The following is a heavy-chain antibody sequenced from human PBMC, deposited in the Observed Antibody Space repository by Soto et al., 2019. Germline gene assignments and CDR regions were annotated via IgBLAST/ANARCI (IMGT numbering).Heavy chain of an antibody. J-gene: IGHJ5*02. V-gene: IGHV5-51*07. CDR2: IYPGDSDT. CDR3: ARRGASDEYTTVTSSWFDP. Sequence: GESLKISCKGSGYSFTSYWIGWVHQMPGKGLEWMGIIYPGDSDTRYSPSFQGQVTISADKSISTAYLQWSSLKASDTAMYYCARRGASDEYTTVTSSWFDPWGQGTLVTVSS. CDR1: GYSFTSYW. D-gene: IGHD4-17*01.